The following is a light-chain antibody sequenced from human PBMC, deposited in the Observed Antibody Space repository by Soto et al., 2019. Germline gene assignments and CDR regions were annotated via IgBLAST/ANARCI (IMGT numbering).Light chain of an antibody. CDR2: DVS. V-gene: IGLV2-14*03. J-gene: IGLJ1*01. Sequence: QSVLTQPASVSGSPGQSIAISCTGVRTDVADGYDYVSWYQQHPGQAPQLIIYDVSNRPSGVSDRFSGSKSGTSASLTITGLQAEDEADYYCQSSDSSLSVIYVFGTGTKVTVL. CDR1: RTDVADGYDY. CDR3: QSSDSSLSVIYV.